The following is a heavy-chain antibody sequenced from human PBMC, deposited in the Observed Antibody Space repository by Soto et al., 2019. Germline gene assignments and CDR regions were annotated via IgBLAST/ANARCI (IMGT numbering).Heavy chain of an antibody. CDR3: ATDYCGGDCSWAFDI. Sequence: QVQLQQWGAGLLKPSETLSLTCAVYGGSFSGYYWSWIRQPPGKGLEWIGEINHSGSTNYNPSLKIRVTMSVDTSKNQFSLKLSSVTAADTAVYYCATDYCGGDCSWAFDIWGQGTMVTVSS. V-gene: IGHV4-34*01. J-gene: IGHJ3*02. CDR1: GGSFSGYY. CDR2: INHSGST. D-gene: IGHD2-21*02.